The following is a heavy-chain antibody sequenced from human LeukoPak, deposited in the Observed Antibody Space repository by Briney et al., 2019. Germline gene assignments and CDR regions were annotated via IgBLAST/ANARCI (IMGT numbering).Heavy chain of an antibody. D-gene: IGHD2-2*01. CDR3: ARGVPNCSRTSCYFNY. CDR2: IYYSGST. V-gene: IGHV4-59*01. Sequence: SETLSLTCTVSGGSISSYYWSWIRQPPGKGLEWIGYIYYSGSTNYNPSLESRVTISVDTSMNQLSLKLSSVTAADTAVYYCARGVPNCSRTSCYFNYWGQGTLVTVSS. CDR1: GGSISSYY. J-gene: IGHJ4*02.